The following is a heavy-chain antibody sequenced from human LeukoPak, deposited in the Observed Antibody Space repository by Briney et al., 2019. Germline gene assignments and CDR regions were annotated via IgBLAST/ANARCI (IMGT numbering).Heavy chain of an antibody. D-gene: IGHD5-24*01. J-gene: IGHJ5*02. CDR3: ARHPSGRMWLQQGGWFDP. CDR1: GGSISSSNW. V-gene: IGHV4-4*02. Sequence: PSGTLSLTCAVSGGSISSSNWWSWVRQPPGKGLEWIGEIYHSGSTYYNPSLKSRVTISVDTSKNQFSLKLTSVTAADTAVYYCARHPSGRMWLQQGGWFDPWGQGTLVTVSS. CDR2: IYHSGST.